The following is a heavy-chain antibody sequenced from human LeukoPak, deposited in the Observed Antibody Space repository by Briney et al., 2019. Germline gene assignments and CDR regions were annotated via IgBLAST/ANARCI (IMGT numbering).Heavy chain of an antibody. V-gene: IGHV3-30*04. Sequence: GGSLRLSCAASGFTFISYTMHWVRQGPGKGLGWVAVLLLDEITKYYVDSVKGRFTISRDNSRSTLYLEMNSLRVEDTAVYYCARDPIGAAPDYFDYWGQGTLVTVSS. J-gene: IGHJ4*02. CDR1: GFTFISYT. CDR3: ARDPIGAAPDYFDY. D-gene: IGHD6-6*01. CDR2: LLLDEITK.